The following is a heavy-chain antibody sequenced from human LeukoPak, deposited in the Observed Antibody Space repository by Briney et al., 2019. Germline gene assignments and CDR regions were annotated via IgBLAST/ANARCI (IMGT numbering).Heavy chain of an antibody. Sequence: GGSLRLSCAASGFTFSSYNMNWVRQAPGKGQEWVSYISSSSSIIYYADSVKGRFTISRDNAKNSLYLQMNSLRDEDTAVYYCARDGFFGGAFTDYYYYGMDVWGQGTTVTVSS. D-gene: IGHD3-3*01. J-gene: IGHJ6*02. CDR3: ARDGFFGGAFTDYYYYGMDV. V-gene: IGHV3-48*02. CDR1: GFTFSSYN. CDR2: ISSSSSII.